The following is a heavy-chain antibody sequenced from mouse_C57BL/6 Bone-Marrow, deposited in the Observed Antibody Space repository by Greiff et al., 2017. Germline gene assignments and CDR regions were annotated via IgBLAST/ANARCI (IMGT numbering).Heavy chain of an antibody. CDR2: IRSKSNNYAT. CDR1: GFSFNTYA. D-gene: IGHD4-1*01. V-gene: IGHV10-1*01. CDR3: VRLTVLYYAMDY. J-gene: IGHJ4*01. Sequence: EVQLVESGGGLVQPKGSLKLSCAASGFSFNTYAMNWVRQAPGKGLEWVARIRSKSNNYATYYADSVKDRFTISRDDSESMLYLQINNLKTEDTAMYYCVRLTVLYYAMDYWGQGTSVTVSS.